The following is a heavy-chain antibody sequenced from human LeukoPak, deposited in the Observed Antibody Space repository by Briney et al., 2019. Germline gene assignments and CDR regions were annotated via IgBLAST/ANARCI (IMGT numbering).Heavy chain of an antibody. V-gene: IGHV4-39*01. D-gene: IGHD3-3*01. CDR2: IYYSGST. CDR3: ARLTSPTLYYDFWSGREDY. Sequence: SETLSLTCTVSGGSIGSGSYYWGWIRQPPGKGLEWIGSIYYSGSTYYNPSLKSRVTISVDTSKNQFSLKLSSVTAADTAVYYCARLTSPTLYYDFWSGREDYWGQGTLVTVSS. J-gene: IGHJ4*02. CDR1: GGSIGSGSYY.